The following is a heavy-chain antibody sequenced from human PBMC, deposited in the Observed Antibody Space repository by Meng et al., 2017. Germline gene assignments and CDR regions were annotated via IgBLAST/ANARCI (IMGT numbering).Heavy chain of an antibody. D-gene: IGHD3-22*01. J-gene: IGHJ6*02. CDR2: ISGSGGSA. CDR3: AKDIYYDSSCYYYYYYYYGMDV. V-gene: IGHV3-23*01. CDR1: GSTFSSYA. Sequence: GESLKISCAASGSTFSSYAMSWVRQAPGKGLEWVSAISGSGGSAYYADSVKGRFTISRDNSKNTLYLQMNSLRAEDTAVYYCAKDIYYDSSCYYYYYYYYGMDVWGQGTTVTVSS.